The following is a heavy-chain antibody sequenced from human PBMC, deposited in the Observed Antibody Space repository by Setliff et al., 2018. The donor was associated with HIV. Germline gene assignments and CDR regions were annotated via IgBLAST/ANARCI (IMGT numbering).Heavy chain of an antibody. D-gene: IGHD3-10*01. Sequence: GESLKISCKTFGYTFATSWIAWVRQKPGKGREWMGIIYPDDSDTRYSPYFEDHVYISVDKSINIAYLEWKALKAADRAMYYCATYGEGAPTSWFEPWGQGTLVTVSS. CDR1: GYTFATSW. CDR2: IYPDDSDT. J-gene: IGHJ5*02. V-gene: IGHV5-51*01. CDR3: ATYGEGAPTSWFEP.